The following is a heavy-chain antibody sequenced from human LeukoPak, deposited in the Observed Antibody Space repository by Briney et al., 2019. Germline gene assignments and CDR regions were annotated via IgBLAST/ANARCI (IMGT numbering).Heavy chain of an antibody. CDR1: GFTFSSYE. CDR2: ISSSGSTL. V-gene: IGHV3-48*03. Sequence: GGSLRLSCAASGFTFSSYEMNWVRQAPGKGLEWVSYISSSGSTLYYADSVKGRFTISRDNAKNSLYLQMNSLRAEDTAVYYCASSYYDFWSGYSLSYYFDYWGQGTLVTVSS. D-gene: IGHD3-3*01. J-gene: IGHJ4*02. CDR3: ASSYYDFWSGYSLSYYFDY.